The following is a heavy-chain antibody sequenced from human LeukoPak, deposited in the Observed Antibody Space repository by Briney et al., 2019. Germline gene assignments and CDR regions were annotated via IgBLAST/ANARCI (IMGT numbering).Heavy chain of an antibody. CDR2: FDPEDGET. CDR1: GYTLTELS. CDR3: AREIDYYDSSGVFDY. D-gene: IGHD3-22*01. V-gene: IGHV1-24*01. Sequence: ASVKVSCKVSGYTLTELSMHWVRQAPGKGLEWMGGFDPEDGETIYAQKFQGRVTMTEDTSTDTVYMELSSLRSEDTAVYYCAREIDYYDSSGVFDYWGQGTLVTVSS. J-gene: IGHJ4*02.